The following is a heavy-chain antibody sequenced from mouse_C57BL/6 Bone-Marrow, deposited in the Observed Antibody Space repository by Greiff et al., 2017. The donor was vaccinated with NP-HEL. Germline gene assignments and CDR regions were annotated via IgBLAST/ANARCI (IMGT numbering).Heavy chain of an antibody. V-gene: IGHV1-75*01. CDR3: ARSGDYDDAWFAY. J-gene: IGHJ3*01. Sequence: VQLQQSGPELVKPGASVKISCKASGYTFTDYYINWVKQRPGQGLEWIGWIFPGSGSTYYNEKFKGKATLTVDKSSSIAYMLLSSLTSEDSAVYFCARSGDYDDAWFAYWGQGTLVTVSA. D-gene: IGHD2-4*01. CDR1: GYTFTDYY. CDR2: IFPGSGST.